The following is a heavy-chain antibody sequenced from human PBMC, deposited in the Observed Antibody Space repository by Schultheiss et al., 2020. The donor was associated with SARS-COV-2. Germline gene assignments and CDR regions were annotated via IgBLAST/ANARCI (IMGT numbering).Heavy chain of an antibody. V-gene: IGHV3-21*04. CDR3: ARDVGELEWLGGMDV. J-gene: IGHJ6*02. CDR1: GFTFSSYS. D-gene: IGHD3-3*01. CDR2: ISSSSSYI. Sequence: GGSLRLSCAASGFTFSSYSMNWVRQAPGKGLEWVSSISSSSSYIYYADSVKGRFTISRHNSKNTLYLQMNSLRAEDTAVYYCARDVGELEWLGGMDVWGQGTTVTVSS.